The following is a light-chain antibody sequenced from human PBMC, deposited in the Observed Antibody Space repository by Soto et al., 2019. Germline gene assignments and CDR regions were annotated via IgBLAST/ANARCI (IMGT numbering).Light chain of an antibody. CDR3: QSYDVSTVV. J-gene: IGLJ2*01. Sequence: FMLTQPHSVSESLGKTVTISCSRSSGSIASNYVQCYQQRPGRSPTALIYQDNQRPSGVPDRFSGSIDSSSNSASLTISGLKTEDEADYYCQSYDVSTVVFGGGTKLTVL. CDR1: SGSIASNY. V-gene: IGLV6-57*01. CDR2: QDN.